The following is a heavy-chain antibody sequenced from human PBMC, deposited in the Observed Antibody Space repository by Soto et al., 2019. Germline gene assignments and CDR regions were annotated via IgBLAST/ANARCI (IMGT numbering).Heavy chain of an antibody. CDR1: GFTFSLYP. V-gene: IGHV3-48*02. Sequence: QLVESGGGLVQPGGSLRLSCAASGFTFSLYPMNWVRQAPGKGLEWLSYISPSNTTIYYADSVKGRFTISRDNAKDSLDLQMNGLRDDDTAVYYCARVGRGCCSSARCYTDGFDLWGQGTVVTVST. CDR2: ISPSNTTI. D-gene: IGHD2-2*01. J-gene: IGHJ3*01. CDR3: ARVGRGCCSSARCYTDGFDL.